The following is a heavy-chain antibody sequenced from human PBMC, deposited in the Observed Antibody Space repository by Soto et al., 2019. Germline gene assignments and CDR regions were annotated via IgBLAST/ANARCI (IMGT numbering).Heavy chain of an antibody. D-gene: IGHD6-13*01. V-gene: IGHV4-31*03. Sequence: SETLSLTCTVSGGSISSGGYYWSWIRQHPGKGLEWIGYIYYSGSTYYNPSLKSRVTISVDTSKNQFSLKLSSVTAADTVVYYCARDIGTPDRIAAAGLSYGMDVWGQGTTVTVSS. CDR2: IYYSGST. CDR1: GGSISSGGYY. CDR3: ARDIGTPDRIAAAGLSYGMDV. J-gene: IGHJ6*02.